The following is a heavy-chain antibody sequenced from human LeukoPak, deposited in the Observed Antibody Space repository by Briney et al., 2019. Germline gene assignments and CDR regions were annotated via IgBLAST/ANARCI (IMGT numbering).Heavy chain of an antibody. D-gene: IGHD3-9*01. CDR3: ARSILTGITVNPFEY. CDR2: ISPSGGIT. Sequence: GGSLRLSCAASGFTFSSHGMNWVRQAPGKGLEWVSGISPSGGITYYTDSVKGRFTISRDNSKNTLYLQMNSLRAEDTAVYYCARSILTGITVNPFEYWGQGTLVTVSS. V-gene: IGHV3-23*01. J-gene: IGHJ4*02. CDR1: GFTFSSHG.